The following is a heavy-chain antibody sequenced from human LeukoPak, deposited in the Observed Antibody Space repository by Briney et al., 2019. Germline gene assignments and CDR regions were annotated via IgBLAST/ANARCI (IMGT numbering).Heavy chain of an antibody. Sequence: PGGSLRLSCAASGFTFSSYSMNWVRQAPGKGLEWVSSISSSSSYIYYADSVKGRFTNSRDNAKNSLYLQMNSLRAEDTAVYYCAIDLVAAAVPFDYWGQGTLVTVSS. CDR3: AIDLVAAAVPFDY. J-gene: IGHJ4*02. D-gene: IGHD6-13*01. V-gene: IGHV3-21*01. CDR1: GFTFSSYS. CDR2: ISSSSSYI.